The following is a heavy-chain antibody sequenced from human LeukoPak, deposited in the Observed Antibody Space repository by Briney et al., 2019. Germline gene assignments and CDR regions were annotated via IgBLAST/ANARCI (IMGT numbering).Heavy chain of an antibody. V-gene: IGHV4-59*08. CDR1: GGSISSYY. D-gene: IGHD2-21*02. Sequence: SETLSLTCTVSGGSISSYYWSWIRQPPGKGLECIGYIYYSGSTNYNPSLKSRVTISVHTSKNQFSLKLSSVTAADTAVYYCARRRPFNDFFYYYGMDVWGQGTTVTVSS. CDR2: IYYSGST. CDR3: ARRRPFNDFFYYYGMDV. J-gene: IGHJ6*02.